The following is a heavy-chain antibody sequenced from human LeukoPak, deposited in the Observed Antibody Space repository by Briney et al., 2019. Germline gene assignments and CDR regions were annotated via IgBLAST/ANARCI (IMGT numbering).Heavy chain of an antibody. J-gene: IGHJ4*02. CDR1: GSSVSSGGYY. CDR3: ASLAPPYDSSGYYSNRIDY. Sequence: PSETLSLTCTVSGSSVSSGGYYWSWIRQHPGKGPEWIGYIFYSGSTNYNPSLKSRVTISVDTSKNQFSLKLSSVTAADTAVYYCASLAPPYDSSGYYSNRIDYWGQGTLVTVSS. D-gene: IGHD3-22*01. V-gene: IGHV4-61*08. CDR2: IFYSGST.